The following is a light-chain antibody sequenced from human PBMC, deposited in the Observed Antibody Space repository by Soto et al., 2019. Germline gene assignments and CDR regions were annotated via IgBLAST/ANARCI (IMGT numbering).Light chain of an antibody. Sequence: QSALTQPASVSGSPGQSITISCTGTSSDIGGNNYVSWYQKHPGEVPKLMIYDVIHRPSGVSDRFSGSKSGNAASLTISGLQADDEADYYCSSYGGRYNYVFGTGTKLTVL. CDR3: SSYGGRYNYV. J-gene: IGLJ1*01. CDR2: DVI. CDR1: SSDIGGNNY. V-gene: IGLV2-14*01.